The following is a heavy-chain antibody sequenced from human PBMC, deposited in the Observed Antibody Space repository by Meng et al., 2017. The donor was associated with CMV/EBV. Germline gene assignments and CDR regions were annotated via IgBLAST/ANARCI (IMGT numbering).Heavy chain of an antibody. J-gene: IGHJ5*02. CDR3: ARGYYDFWSGYYREGWFDP. CDR1: GGSFSGYY. D-gene: IGHD3-3*01. V-gene: IGHV4-34*01. CDR2: INHSGST. Sequence: SETLSLTCAVYGGSFSGYYWSWIRQPPGKGLEWIGEINHSGSTNYNPSLKSRVTISVDTSKNQFSLKLSSVTAADTAVYYCARGYYDFWSGYYREGWFDPWGQGTLVTVSS.